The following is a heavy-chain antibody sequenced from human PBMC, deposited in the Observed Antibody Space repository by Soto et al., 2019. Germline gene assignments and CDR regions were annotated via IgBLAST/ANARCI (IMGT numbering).Heavy chain of an antibody. D-gene: IGHD6-13*01. CDR2: ISKSGDDT. V-gene: IGHV3-23*01. CDR1: GITFTSHA. J-gene: IGHJ4*02. Sequence: EVQLLESGGELVQPGGSLRLSCAASGITFTSHAMNWVRQAPGKGLQWVSGISKSGDDTYYADSVKGRFTVSRDNSKNTLFLQVSSLRVDDTAVYYCVVSSAEATGIFDFWGQGTLGTVSS. CDR3: VVSSAEATGIFDF.